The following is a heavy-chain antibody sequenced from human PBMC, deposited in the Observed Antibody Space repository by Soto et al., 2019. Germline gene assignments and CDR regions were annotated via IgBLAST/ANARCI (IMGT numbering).Heavy chain of an antibody. CDR2: IIPIFGTA. V-gene: IGHV1-69*01. CDR1: GGTFSSYA. D-gene: IGHD2-15*01. Sequence: QVQLVQSGAEVKKPGSSVKVSCKASGGTFSSYAISWVRQAPGQGLEWMGGIIPIFGTANYAQKFQGRVTITADESTRTAYMELSSLRSEDTAVYYCARDGSPYCSGGSCYSSYYYYGMDVWGQGTTVTVSS. J-gene: IGHJ6*02. CDR3: ARDGSPYCSGGSCYSSYYYYGMDV.